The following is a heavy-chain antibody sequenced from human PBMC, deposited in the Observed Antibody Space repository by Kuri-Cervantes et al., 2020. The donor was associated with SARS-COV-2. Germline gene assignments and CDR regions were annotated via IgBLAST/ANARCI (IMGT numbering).Heavy chain of an antibody. D-gene: IGHD4-17*01. CDR3: ARGVSTVTNNWFDP. Sequence: SVKVSCKASGGTFSSYTISWVRQAPGQGLEWMGRIIPILGIANYAQKFQGRVTITADKSTSTAYMELSSLRSEDTAVYYCARGVSTVTNNWFDPWGQGTLTVSS. V-gene: IGHV1-69*02. CDR2: IIPILGIA. CDR1: GGTFSSYT. J-gene: IGHJ5*02.